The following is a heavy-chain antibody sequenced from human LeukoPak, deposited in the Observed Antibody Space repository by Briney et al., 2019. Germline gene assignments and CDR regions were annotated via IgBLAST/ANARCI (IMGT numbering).Heavy chain of an antibody. V-gene: IGHV3-66*01. CDR3: ARGLAPMFDY. CDR1: GFTFSSYA. J-gene: IGHJ4*02. CDR2: LYSGGST. Sequence: GGSLRLSCAASGFTFSSYAMSWVRQAPGKGLEWVSGLYSGGSTYYADSVKGRFTISRDSSKNTLYLQMNSLRADDTAVYYCARGLAPMFDYWGQGTLVTVSS.